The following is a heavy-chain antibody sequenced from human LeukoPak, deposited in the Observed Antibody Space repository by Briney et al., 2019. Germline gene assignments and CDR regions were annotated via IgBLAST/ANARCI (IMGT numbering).Heavy chain of an antibody. Sequence: GGSLRLSRAASGLTFSSYSMNWVRQAPGKGLDWVSSIIRSSSYIYYADSVKGRFTISRDNAKNSLYLQMDCLRAEDTAVYYCARGDPTRYYFDYWGQGTLVTVSS. CDR2: IIRSSSYI. V-gene: IGHV3-21*01. J-gene: IGHJ4*02. CDR1: GLTFSSYS. CDR3: ARGDPTRYYFDY.